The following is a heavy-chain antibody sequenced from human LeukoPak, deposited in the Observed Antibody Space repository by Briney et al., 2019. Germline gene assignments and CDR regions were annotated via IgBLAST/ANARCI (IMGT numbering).Heavy chain of an antibody. V-gene: IGHV3-23*01. J-gene: IGHJ4*02. CDR1: GFIFNYDG. CDR2: NSNDRGGT. CDR3: AKGSSGYFFDL. Sequence: PGGSLRLACAASGFIFNYDGLVWVRQAPGKGLEWVSANSNDRGGTTYADFVKGRFSVSRDNSKNTLFLQMNSLRAEDTALYYCAKGSSGYFFDLWGQGTLVTVSS. D-gene: IGHD3-22*01.